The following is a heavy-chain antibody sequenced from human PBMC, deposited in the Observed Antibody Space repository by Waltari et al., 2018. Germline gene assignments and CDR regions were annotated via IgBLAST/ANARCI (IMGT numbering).Heavy chain of an antibody. J-gene: IGHJ4*02. CDR2: INHSGST. CDR1: GGSFSGYY. Sequence: QVQLQQWGAGLLKPSETLSLTCAVYGGSFSGYYWSWIRQPPGKGLAWIGEINHSGSTNYNPSLKSRVTISVDTSKNQFSLKLSSVTAADTAVYYCARGAAAGYMNYWGQGTLVTVSS. D-gene: IGHD6-13*01. V-gene: IGHV4-34*01. CDR3: ARGAAAGYMNY.